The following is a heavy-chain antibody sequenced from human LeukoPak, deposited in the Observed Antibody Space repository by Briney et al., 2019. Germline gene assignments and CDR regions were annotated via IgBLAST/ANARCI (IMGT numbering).Heavy chain of an antibody. CDR3: ARATKYSSGNNPHDAFDI. V-gene: IGHV3-23*01. Sequence: AGGSLRLSCAASGFTFSSYAMSWVRQAPGKGLEWVSAISGSGGSTYYADSVKGRFTISRDNSKNTLYLQMNSLRAEDTAVHYCARATKYSSGNNPHDAFDIWGQGTMVTVSS. CDR2: ISGSGGST. CDR1: GFTFSSYA. J-gene: IGHJ3*02. D-gene: IGHD6-19*01.